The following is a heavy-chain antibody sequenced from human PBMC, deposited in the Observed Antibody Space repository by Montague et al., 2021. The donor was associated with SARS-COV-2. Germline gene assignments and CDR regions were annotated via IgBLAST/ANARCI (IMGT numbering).Heavy chain of an antibody. Sequence: CAISGDSDCINVPTWKSDRHSPARDLHRLGRTYYRSKWNNDYAESVKSRITIDPDTSKHQFSLHLNSVTPEDTAVYYCARIPVGSKYYFDFWGQGTLVTVSS. CDR2: TYYRSKWNN. J-gene: IGHJ4*02. V-gene: IGHV6-1*01. CDR1: GDSDCINVPT. CDR3: ARIPVGSKYYFDF. D-gene: IGHD2-2*01.